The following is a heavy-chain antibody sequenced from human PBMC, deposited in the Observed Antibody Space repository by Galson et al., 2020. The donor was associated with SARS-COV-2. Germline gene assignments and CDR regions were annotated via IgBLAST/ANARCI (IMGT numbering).Heavy chain of an antibody. Sequence: SETLSLTCTVSGGSVSSGCSSWRWIRQPPGKGLEWIGSIYYSGSPNYNSSLKSRVTISIDTSKNQLSLKVNSVTAADTAVYYCARGLGNTYDYYGLDVWGPGTTVTVSS. J-gene: IGHJ6*02. CDR1: GGSVSSGCSS. V-gene: IGHV4-61*01. D-gene: IGHD7-27*01. CDR2: IYYSGSP. CDR3: ARGLGNTYDYYGLDV.